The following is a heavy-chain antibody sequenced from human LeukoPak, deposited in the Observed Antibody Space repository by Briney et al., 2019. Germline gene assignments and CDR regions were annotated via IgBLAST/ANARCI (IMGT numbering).Heavy chain of an antibody. V-gene: IGHV3-74*01. D-gene: IGHD4-17*01. J-gene: IGHJ4*02. CDR2: INTDGFST. CDR3: ARSRTYGDYGRGLDY. Sequence: GGSLRLSCAASGFISSSYWMHWVRQPPGKGLVYISCINTDGFSTSYADSVKGRFTISRDNAKNTLYLQMNSLRAEDTAVYYCARSRTYGDYGRGLDYWGQGTLVTVSS. CDR1: GFISSSYW.